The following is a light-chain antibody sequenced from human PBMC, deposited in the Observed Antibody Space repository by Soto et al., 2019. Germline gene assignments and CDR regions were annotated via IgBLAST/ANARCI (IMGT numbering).Light chain of an antibody. CDR1: QSISDW. Sequence: DIQMTQSPSTLSASVGDRVTITCRASQSISDWLAWYQQKLGQAPKLLIYKASGLESGVPSRFSGSGSGTEFTLTISSLQPDDFATYYCQQYSSSSPYTFGQGTKLEIK. V-gene: IGKV1-5*03. CDR3: QQYSSSSPYT. J-gene: IGKJ2*01. CDR2: KAS.